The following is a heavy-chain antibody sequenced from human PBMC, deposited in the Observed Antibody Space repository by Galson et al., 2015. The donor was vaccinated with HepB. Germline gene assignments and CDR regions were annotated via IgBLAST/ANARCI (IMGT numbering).Heavy chain of an antibody. V-gene: IGHV3-7*03. CDR2: IKQDGSGK. CDR1: GFTFSSYW. D-gene: IGHD3-9*01. CDR3: ARDPSTHYDILTGYFDY. J-gene: IGHJ4*02. Sequence: SLRLSCAASGFTFSSYWMSWVRQAPGKGLEWVANIKQDGSGKYYVDSVKGRFTISRDNAKNSQYLQMNSLRAEDTAVYYCARDPSTHYDILTGYFDYWGQGTLVTVSS.